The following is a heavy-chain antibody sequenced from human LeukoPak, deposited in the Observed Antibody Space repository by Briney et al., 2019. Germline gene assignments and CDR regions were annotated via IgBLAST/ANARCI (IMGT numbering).Heavy chain of an antibody. Sequence: PSETLYLTCTVSGGSISSYYWSWIRQPPGKGLEWIGYIYYTGSTNYNPSLKSRVTMSVDTSKNQFSLKLSSVTAADTAVYYCTRYDFNKFFDYWGQGTLVTVSS. D-gene: IGHD3-3*01. CDR2: IYYTGST. CDR3: TRYDFNKFFDY. J-gene: IGHJ4*02. V-gene: IGHV4-59*01. CDR1: GGSISSYY.